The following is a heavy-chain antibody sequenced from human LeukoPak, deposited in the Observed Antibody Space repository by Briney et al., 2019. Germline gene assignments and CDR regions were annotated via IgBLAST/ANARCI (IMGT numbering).Heavy chain of an antibody. CDR2: IYTSGST. CDR3: ARMYYDILTGYYYFDY. D-gene: IGHD3-9*01. V-gene: IGHV4-4*07. Sequence: PSETLSLTCTVSGGSISSYYWSWIRQPAGKGLEWIGRIYTSGSTNYNPSLKSRVTISVDTSKNQFSLKLNSVTAADTAVYYCARMYYDILTGYYYFDYWGQGTLVTVSS. J-gene: IGHJ4*02. CDR1: GGSISSYY.